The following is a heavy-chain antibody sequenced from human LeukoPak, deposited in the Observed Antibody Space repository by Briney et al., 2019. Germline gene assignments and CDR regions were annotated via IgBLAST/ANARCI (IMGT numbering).Heavy chain of an antibody. Sequence: GGSLRLSCEASGFTFTTYWIHWVRQGPGKGLVWVSRIKYDGSTSNYADSVKGRFTISRDNAKNTVYLQMNSLRAEDTAVYYCRILMGYSSGAFDYWGQGTLVTVSS. CDR2: IKYDGSTS. D-gene: IGHD6-19*01. CDR3: RILMGYSSGAFDY. J-gene: IGHJ4*02. V-gene: IGHV3-74*01. CDR1: GFTFTTYW.